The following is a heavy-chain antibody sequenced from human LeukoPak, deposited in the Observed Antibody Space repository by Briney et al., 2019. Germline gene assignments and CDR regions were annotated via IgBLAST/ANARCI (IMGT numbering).Heavy chain of an antibody. CDR2: INQDGNKK. V-gene: IGHV3-7*01. J-gene: IGHJ3*02. CDR3: GRGGYLGGFDI. D-gene: IGHD5-12*01. CDR1: TFIFSNFW. Sequence: PGGSLRLSCTTSTFIFSNFWMTWVRQAPGKGLEWVAMINQDGNKKFSVDSVKGRFTISRDNAKNSLYLQMNSLRADDTATYYCGRGGYLGGFDIWGQGTVVTVSS.